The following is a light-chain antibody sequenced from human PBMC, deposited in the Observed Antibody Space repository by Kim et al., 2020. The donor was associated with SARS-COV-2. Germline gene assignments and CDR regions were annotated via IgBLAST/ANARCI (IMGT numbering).Light chain of an antibody. CDR1: QGISSY. CDR3: LQHNSYPLT. J-gene: IGKJ4*01. Sequence: ASVGDRVPITCRASQGISSYLAWFQQKPGQVPKRLIYAASSLQSGGPLRFSGGGSGTEFTLTISSLQPEDFATYYSLQHNSYPLTFGGGTKVDIK. V-gene: IGKV1-17*03. CDR2: AAS.